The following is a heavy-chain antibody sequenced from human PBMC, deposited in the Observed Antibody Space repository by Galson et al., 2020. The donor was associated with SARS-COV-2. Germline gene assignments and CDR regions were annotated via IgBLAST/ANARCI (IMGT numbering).Heavy chain of an antibody. CDR3: ARLVRGSGWSDGGG. V-gene: IGHV3-11*04. D-gene: IGHD6-19*01. CDR2: ISSSGSTI. CDR1: GFTFSAYY. J-gene: IGHJ4*02. Sequence: NSGGSLRLSCAASGFTFSAYYMSWIRQAPGKGLEWVSYISSSGSTIYYADSVKGRFTISRDNAKNSLYLQMNSLRAEDTAVYYCARLVRGSGWSDGGGWGQGTLVTVSS.